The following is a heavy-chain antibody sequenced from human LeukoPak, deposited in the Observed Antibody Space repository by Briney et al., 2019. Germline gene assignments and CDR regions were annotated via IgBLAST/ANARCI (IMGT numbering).Heavy chain of an antibody. D-gene: IGHD2-21*02. CDR1: GHTFTSYY. CDR2: INPSGGST. V-gene: IGHV1-46*01. CDR3: ARGPNCGGDCGDWYFDL. J-gene: IGHJ2*01. Sequence: ASVKVSCKASGHTFTSYYMHWVRQAPGQGLEWMGIINPSGGSTSYAQKFQGRVTITRDMYTSTVYMELSSLRSEDTAVYYCARGPNCGGDCGDWYFDLWGRGTLVTVSS.